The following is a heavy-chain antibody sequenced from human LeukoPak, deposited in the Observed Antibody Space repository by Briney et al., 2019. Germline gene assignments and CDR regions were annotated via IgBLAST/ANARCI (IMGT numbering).Heavy chain of an antibody. V-gene: IGHV3-30-3*01. Sequence: GGSLRLSGAAPGFTFRNYPIHWFGQAPGRGLGGWAFISSDGTNKNYADSVKGRFTISRDKAKNTVYLQVNSLRSEDTAVYYCARDPVTTWGYFDYWGQGTLVTVSS. CDR2: ISSDGTNK. CDR1: GFTFRNYP. J-gene: IGHJ4*02. D-gene: IGHD4-17*01. CDR3: ARDPVTTWGYFDY.